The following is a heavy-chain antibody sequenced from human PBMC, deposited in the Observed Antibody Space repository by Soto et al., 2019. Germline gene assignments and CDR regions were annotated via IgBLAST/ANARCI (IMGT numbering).Heavy chain of an antibody. D-gene: IGHD6-13*01. Sequence: RESLKISCKGSGYSFTSYWISWVRQIPGKGLEWMGRIDPSDSYTNYSPSFQGHVTISADKSISTAYLQWSSLKASDTAMYYCARHVSFGSSWALFDYWGQGTLVTVSS. CDR1: GYSFTSYW. CDR2: IDPSDSYT. J-gene: IGHJ4*02. V-gene: IGHV5-10-1*01. CDR3: ARHVSFGSSWALFDY.